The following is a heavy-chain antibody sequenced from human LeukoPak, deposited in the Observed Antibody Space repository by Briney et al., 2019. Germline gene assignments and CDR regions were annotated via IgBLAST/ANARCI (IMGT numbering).Heavy chain of an antibody. V-gene: IGHV3-43*02. CDR1: GLSIADFA. CDR2: ISGDGVST. Sequence: SGGSLRLSCVASGLSIADFAMHWVRQAPGKGLEWVSLISGDGVSTFYADSVKGRFTISRDNSKNTLYVQMTSLRAEDTAAYYCVYQVQGVVKWGQGTLVTVSS. D-gene: IGHD2-2*01. J-gene: IGHJ4*02. CDR3: VYQVQGVVK.